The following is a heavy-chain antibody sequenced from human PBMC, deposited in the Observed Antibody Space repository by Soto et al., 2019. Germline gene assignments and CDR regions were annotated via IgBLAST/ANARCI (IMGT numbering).Heavy chain of an antibody. Sequence: QVQLQESGPGLVKPSETLSLTCTVSGGSISSYYWSWIRQPPGKGLEWIGYIYYSGSTNYNPSLKSQVTISVDTSKNQFSLKLSSVTAADTAVYYCARLYYDFWSGYPDYWGQGTLVTVSS. D-gene: IGHD3-3*01. V-gene: IGHV4-59*08. CDR3: ARLYYDFWSGYPDY. J-gene: IGHJ4*02. CDR2: IYYSGST. CDR1: GGSISSYY.